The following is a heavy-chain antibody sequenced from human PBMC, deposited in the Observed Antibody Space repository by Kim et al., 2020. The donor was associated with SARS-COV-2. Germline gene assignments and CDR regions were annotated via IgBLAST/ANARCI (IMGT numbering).Heavy chain of an antibody. J-gene: IGHJ3*02. CDR2: IYYSGST. CDR1: GGSISSYY. CDR3: ASRYCHGDCPIVDVFDI. Sequence: SETLSLTCTVSGGSISSYYWSWIRQPPGKVLEWIGYIYYSGSTNYNPSLESRVTISIDKSKNQISLKLSSVTAADTAVYYCASRYCHGDCPIVDVFDIWGQGTMVTVSS. D-gene: IGHD2-21*02. V-gene: IGHV4-59*01.